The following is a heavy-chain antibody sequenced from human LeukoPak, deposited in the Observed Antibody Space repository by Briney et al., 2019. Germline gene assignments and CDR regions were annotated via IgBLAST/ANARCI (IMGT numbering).Heavy chain of an antibody. V-gene: IGHV4-34*01. CDR2: INHSGST. Sequence: SETLSLTCAVYGGSFSGYYWSWIRQLPGKGLEWIGEINHSGSTNYNPSLKSRVTISVDTSKNQFSLKLSSVTAADTAVYYCAREIVVVPAAILSGENWFDPWGQGTLVTVSS. J-gene: IGHJ5*02. CDR1: GGSFSGYY. D-gene: IGHD2-2*01. CDR3: AREIVVVPAAILSGENWFDP.